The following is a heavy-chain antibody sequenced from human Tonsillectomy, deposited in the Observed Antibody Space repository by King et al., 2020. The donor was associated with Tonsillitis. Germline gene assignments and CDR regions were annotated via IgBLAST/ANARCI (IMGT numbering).Heavy chain of an antibody. D-gene: IGHD1-26*01. CDR3: ARHGSTYRGFDY. J-gene: IGHJ4*02. CDR2: IYYSGST. V-gene: IGHV4-59*08. CDR1: GGSISSYY. Sequence: VQLQESGPGLVKPSETLSLTCTVSGGSISSYYWSWIRQPPGKGLEWIGYIYYSGSTNYNPSLKSRVTISVDTSKNQFSLKLSSVTAADTAVYYCARHGSTYRGFDYWGQGTLVTVSS.